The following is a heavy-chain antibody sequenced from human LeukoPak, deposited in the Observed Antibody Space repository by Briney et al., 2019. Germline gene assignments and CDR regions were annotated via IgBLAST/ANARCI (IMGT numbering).Heavy chain of an antibody. J-gene: IGHJ4*02. CDR1: GYTFTSYG. CDR2: ISAYNGNT. Sequence: ASVKVSCKASGYTFTSYGISWVRQAPGQGLEWMGWISAYNGNTNYAQKLQGRVTMTSDTSTSTAYMELRSLRSDDTAVYYCARDARVAARLKADYWGQGTLVTVSS. V-gene: IGHV1-18*01. D-gene: IGHD6-6*01. CDR3: ARDARVAARLKADY.